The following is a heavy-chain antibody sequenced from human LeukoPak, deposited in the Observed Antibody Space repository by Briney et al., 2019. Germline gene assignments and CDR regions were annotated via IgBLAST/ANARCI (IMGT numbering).Heavy chain of an antibody. CDR2: IYPGDSDT. D-gene: IGHD4-17*01. J-gene: IGHJ4*02. V-gene: IGHV5-51*01. CDR3: ARRHGDYGWVDY. Sequence: GEPLKISCKGSGYSFTSYWFGWVRQMPGKGLEWMGIIYPGDSDTRYSPSFQAQVTISADKSSSTAYLQRSSMKASDTAMYYCARRHGDYGWVDYWGQGTLVTVSS. CDR1: GYSFTSYW.